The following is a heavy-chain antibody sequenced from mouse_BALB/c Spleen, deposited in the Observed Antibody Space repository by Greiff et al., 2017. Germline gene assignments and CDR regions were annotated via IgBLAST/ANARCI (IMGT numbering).Heavy chain of an antibody. CDR2: INPYNDGT. Sequence: VQLKQSGPELVKPGASVKMSCKASGYTFTSYVMHWVKQKPGQGLEWIGYINPYNDGTKYNEKFKGKATLTSDKSSSTAYMELSSLTSEDSAVYYCARSPSTVVNWYFDVWGAGTTVTVSS. CDR3: ARSPSTVVNWYFDV. D-gene: IGHD1-1*01. J-gene: IGHJ1*01. V-gene: IGHV1-14*01. CDR1: GYTFTSYV.